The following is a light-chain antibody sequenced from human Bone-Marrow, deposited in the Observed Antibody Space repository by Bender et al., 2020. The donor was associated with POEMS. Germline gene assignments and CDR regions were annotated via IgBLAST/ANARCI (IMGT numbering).Light chain of an antibody. CDR3: APWDGSLSSPV. Sequence: QSALTQPPSASGSPGQSVTISCTGISSGIDDYKYVAWYQQRPDKAPRLMIYEVDKRPSGVPDRFSGSKSGTSASLAIRRLQSEDEADYYCAPWDGSLSSPVFGTGTKVTVL. J-gene: IGLJ1*01. CDR2: EVD. CDR1: SSGIDDYKY. V-gene: IGLV2-8*01.